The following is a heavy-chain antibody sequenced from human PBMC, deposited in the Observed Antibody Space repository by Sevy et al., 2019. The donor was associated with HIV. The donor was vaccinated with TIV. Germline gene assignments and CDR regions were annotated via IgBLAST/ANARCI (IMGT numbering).Heavy chain of an antibody. CDR2: IYTSGST. J-gene: IGHJ3*02. CDR1: GGSFSSSSYY. CDR3: ARDAGNYHDSSNYYYVYAFDI. Sequence: SETLSLTCTVSGGSFSSSSYYWNWIRQPAGRGLEWIGRIYTSGSTNYNPSLKSRVTMSVDTSKNQFSLSLNSVTAADTAVYYCARDAGNYHDSSNYYYVYAFDIWGQGTLVTVSS. D-gene: IGHD3-22*01. V-gene: IGHV4-61*02.